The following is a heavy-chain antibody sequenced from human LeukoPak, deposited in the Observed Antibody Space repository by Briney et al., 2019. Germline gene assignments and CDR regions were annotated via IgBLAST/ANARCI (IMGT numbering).Heavy chain of an antibody. CDR2: IYYSGST. J-gene: IGHJ3*02. D-gene: IGHD3-10*01. V-gene: IGHV4-39*01. CDR3: ARSIGNYYASGSYYKIGAFDI. CDR1: GGSISSSSYY. Sequence: SETLSLTCAVSGGSISSSSYYWGWIRQPPGERLEWIGTIYYSGSTYYNPSLRSRVTISVDTSKNQFSLKLSSVPAADTAVYYCARSIGNYYASGSYYKIGAFDIWGQGTMVTVSS.